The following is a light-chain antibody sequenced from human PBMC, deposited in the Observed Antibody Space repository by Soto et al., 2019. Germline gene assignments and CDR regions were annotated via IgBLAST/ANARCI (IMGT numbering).Light chain of an antibody. J-gene: IGLJ3*02. CDR3: AAWDDSLSGWV. CDR2: RSN. Sequence: QSVLTQPPSASGTPGQRVTISCSGSTSNIGSNYVYWYQQLPGTAPKLLIYRSNQRPSGVPDRFSGSKSGTSASLAISGLRSEDEADYYCAAWDDSLSGWVFGGGTKLTVL. CDR1: TSNIGSNY. V-gene: IGLV1-47*01.